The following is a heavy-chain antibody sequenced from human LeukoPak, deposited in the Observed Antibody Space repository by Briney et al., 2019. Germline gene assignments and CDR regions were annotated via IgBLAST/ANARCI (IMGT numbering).Heavy chain of an antibody. CDR2: IYYSGST. D-gene: IGHD3-22*01. Sequence: PSETLSLTCTVSGGSISSYYWSWIRQPPGKGLEWIGYIYYSGSTNYNPSLKSRVTISVDTSKNQFSLKLSSVTAADTAVYYCARHMDYYDSSGLYFDIWGQGTMVTVSS. CDR1: GGSISSYY. V-gene: IGHV4-59*08. J-gene: IGHJ3*02. CDR3: ARHMDYYDSSGLYFDI.